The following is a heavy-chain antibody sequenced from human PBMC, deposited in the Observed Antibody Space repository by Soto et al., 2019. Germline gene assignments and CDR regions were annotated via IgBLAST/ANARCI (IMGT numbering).Heavy chain of an antibody. CDR2: ISNSGST. CDR3: ATEGGSTDGYFDY. Sequence: SETLSLTCTVSGGSVTSDEDYWSWIRQSPGKGLEWIGYISNSGSTGYNPPLKTRLSMSVDRSKNQFTLRLTSVTAADTAVYLCATEGGSTDGYFDYWGQGTQVTV. V-gene: IGHV4-30-4*01. J-gene: IGHJ4*02. D-gene: IGHD1-26*01. CDR1: GGSVTSDEDY.